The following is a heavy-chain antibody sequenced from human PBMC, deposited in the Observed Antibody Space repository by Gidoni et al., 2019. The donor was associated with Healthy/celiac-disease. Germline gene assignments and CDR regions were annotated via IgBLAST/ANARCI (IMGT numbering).Heavy chain of an antibody. CDR2: INAGNGNT. J-gene: IGHJ4*02. CDR1: GYTFTSYA. V-gene: IGHV1-3*01. D-gene: IGHD1-26*01. CDR3: ARAYSGSFRPFDY. Sequence: QVQLVQSGAEVKKPGASVKVSCKASGYTFTSYAMHWGRQAPGQRLEWMGWINAGNGNTKYSQKFQGRVTITRDTSASTAYMELGSLRSEDTAVYYCARAYSGSFRPFDYWGQGTLVTVSS.